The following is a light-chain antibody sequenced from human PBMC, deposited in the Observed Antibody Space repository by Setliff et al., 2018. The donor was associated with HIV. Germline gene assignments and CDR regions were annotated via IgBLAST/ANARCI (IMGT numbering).Light chain of an antibody. V-gene: IGLV2-14*01. CDR1: ISDVGGYDY. CDR2: EVS. Sequence: SVLTQPASVSGSPGQSITISCTGSISDVGGYDYVSWYQQYPGKAPKVLIYEVSNRPSGISNRFSGSKSGNTASLTISGLQTEDEADYYCSSFSSRTLVIFGGGTKVTVL. J-gene: IGLJ2*01. CDR3: SSFSSRTLVI.